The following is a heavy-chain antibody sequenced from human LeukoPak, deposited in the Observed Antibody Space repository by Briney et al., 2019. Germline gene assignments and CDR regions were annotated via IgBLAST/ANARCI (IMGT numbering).Heavy chain of an antibody. CDR2: IYYSGST. CDR1: GGSISSYY. V-gene: IGHV4-59*12. CDR3: ARNGLYSYGYSYFDY. D-gene: IGHD5-18*01. J-gene: IGHJ4*02. Sequence: SETLSLTCTVSGGSISSYYWSWIRQPPGKGLEWIGYIYYSGSTNYNPSLKSRVTMSVDTSKNQLSLMLTSVTAADTAVYYCARNGLYSYGYSYFDYWGQGTMVTVSS.